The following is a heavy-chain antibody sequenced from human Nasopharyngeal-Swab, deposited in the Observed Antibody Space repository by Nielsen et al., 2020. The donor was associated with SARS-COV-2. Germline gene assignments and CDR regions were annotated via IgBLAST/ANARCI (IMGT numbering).Heavy chain of an antibody. CDR3: TGRDCSGTRCYSYTPSNSGVYHCYYMDV. J-gene: IGHJ6*03. Sequence: WIRQPPGKGLEWVGRIKSKTDGSTTDYAVPVKGRFTISRDDSKTTMFLQMDSLKTEDTAVYYCTGRDCSGTRCYSYTPSNSGVYHCYYMDVWGKGTTVTVSS. V-gene: IGHV3-15*01. D-gene: IGHD2-2*01. CDR2: IKSKTDGSTT.